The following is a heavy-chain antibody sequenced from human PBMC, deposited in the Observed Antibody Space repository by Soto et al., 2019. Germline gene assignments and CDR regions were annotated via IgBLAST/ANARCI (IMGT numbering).Heavy chain of an antibody. V-gene: IGHV4-4*07. CDR1: GGSISSYY. D-gene: IGHD3-3*01. CDR3: ARDRFHSEWSIRDGMDV. J-gene: IGHJ6*02. Sequence: QVQLQESGPGLVKPSETLSLTCTVSGGSISSYYWSWIRQPAGKGLEWIGRIYTSGSTNYNPSLKSRVTMSVDTSKNQFSLKLSSVTAADTAVYYCARDRFHSEWSIRDGMDVWGQGTTVTVSS. CDR2: IYTSGST.